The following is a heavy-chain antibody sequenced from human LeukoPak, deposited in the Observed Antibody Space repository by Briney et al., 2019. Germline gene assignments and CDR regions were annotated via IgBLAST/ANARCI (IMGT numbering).Heavy chain of an antibody. V-gene: IGHV3-30*02. Sequence: PGRSLRLSCAASGFTFSSYGMHWVRQAPGKGLEWVAFIRYDGSNKYYADSVKGRFTISRDNSKNTLYLQMNSLRAEDTAVYYCAKRKYGDTAMTIWGQGTLVTVSS. CDR2: IRYDGSNK. D-gene: IGHD5-18*01. CDR3: AKRKYGDTAMTI. CDR1: GFTFSSYG. J-gene: IGHJ4*02.